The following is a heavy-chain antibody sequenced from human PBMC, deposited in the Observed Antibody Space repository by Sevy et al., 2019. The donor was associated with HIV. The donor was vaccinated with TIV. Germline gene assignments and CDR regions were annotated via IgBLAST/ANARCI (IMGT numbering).Heavy chain of an antibody. CDR1: GFTFSSYG. CDR3: AKGGKVVPAAMPFGGIPDPPYYFDY. V-gene: IGHV3-33*06. D-gene: IGHD2-2*01. CDR2: IWYDGSNK. Sequence: GGSLRLSCAASGFTFSSYGMHWVRQAPGKGLEWVAVIWYDGSNKYYADSVKGRFTISRDNSKNTLYLQMNSLRAEDTAVYYCAKGGKVVPAAMPFGGIPDPPYYFDYWGQGTLVTVSS. J-gene: IGHJ4*02.